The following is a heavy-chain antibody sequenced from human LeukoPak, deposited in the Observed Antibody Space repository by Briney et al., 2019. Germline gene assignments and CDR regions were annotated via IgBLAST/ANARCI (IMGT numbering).Heavy chain of an antibody. V-gene: IGHV3-23*01. J-gene: IGHJ4*02. D-gene: IGHD3-10*01. Sequence: SLRLSCPLSGFSSATNAISWVRHAQEMGMGWDSSISADGQVTYYADSVEGRFTVSRDNSKSTLYLQLNSLRAEDTATYYCARDPYNTILYRLAHWGQGTLVTVSS. CDR3: ARDPYNTILYRLAH. CDR2: ISADGQVT. CDR1: GFSSATNA.